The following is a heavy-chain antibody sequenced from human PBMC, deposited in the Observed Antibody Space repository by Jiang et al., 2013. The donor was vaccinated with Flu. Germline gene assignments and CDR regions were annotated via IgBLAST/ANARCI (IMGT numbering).Heavy chain of an antibody. V-gene: IGHV1-18*01. CDR1: GYTFTNSG. J-gene: IGHJ6*02. D-gene: IGHD5/OR15-5a*01. CDR2: ISAYTGNT. CDR3: ARDRSTWDYYYGLDV. Sequence: EVKKPGASVRVSCKASGYTFTNSGISWVRQAPGQGLEWMGWISAYTGNTNFAQNLQGRLTMTTDTSTNTAFMELRSLRSDDTAVYYCARDRSTWDYYYGLDVWGQGTTVTVSS.